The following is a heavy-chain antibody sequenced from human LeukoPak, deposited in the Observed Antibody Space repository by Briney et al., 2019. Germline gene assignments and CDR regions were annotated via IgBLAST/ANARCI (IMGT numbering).Heavy chain of an antibody. CDR2: ISDSGDRT. Sequence: GGSLRLSCAASGFTFSSYAMSWVRQAPGKGLEWVSTISDSGDRTYYADSVKGRFTISRDNSMNTLFLQIYSLRAEDTAVYFCAMGWFFDYWGQGTLVTVSS. CDR3: AMGWFFDY. D-gene: IGHD3/OR15-3a*01. CDR1: GFTFSSYA. V-gene: IGHV3-23*01. J-gene: IGHJ4*02.